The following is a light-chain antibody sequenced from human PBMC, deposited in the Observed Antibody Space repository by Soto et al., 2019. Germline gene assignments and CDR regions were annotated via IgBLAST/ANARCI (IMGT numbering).Light chain of an antibody. CDR1: QSVSAGH. Sequence: EIVLTQSPGTLSLSPGERATLSCRASQSVSAGHLAWYQQKPGQAPRLLIYGASSRATGIPDRFSGSGSGTDVTLTISRLEPEDFAVYFCQQYGSSPLTFAGGTKVESK. J-gene: IGKJ4*01. CDR2: GAS. V-gene: IGKV3-20*01. CDR3: QQYGSSPLT.